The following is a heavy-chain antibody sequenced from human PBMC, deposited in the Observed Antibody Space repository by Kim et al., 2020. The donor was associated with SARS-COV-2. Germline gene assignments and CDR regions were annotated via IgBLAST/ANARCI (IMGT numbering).Heavy chain of an antibody. CDR1: GGSFSGYY. CDR3: ARGDKGVVLVFYYYGMDV. Sequence: SETLSLTCAVYGGSFSGYYWSWIRQPPGNGLEWIGEINHSGSTNYNPSLKSRVTISVDTSKKAFSLRLSSVTAADPAGYYCARGDKGVVLVFYYYGMDV. D-gene: IGHD2-15*01. J-gene: IGHJ6*01. V-gene: IGHV4-34*01. CDR2: INHSGST.